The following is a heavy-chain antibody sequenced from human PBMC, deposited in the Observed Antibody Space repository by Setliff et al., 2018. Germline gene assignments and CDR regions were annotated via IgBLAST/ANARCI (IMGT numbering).Heavy chain of an antibody. V-gene: IGHV1-69*05. J-gene: IGHJ4*02. Sequence: GASVKVSCKASGGTFSSYAISWVRQAPGQGLEWMGGIIPIFGTANYAQKFQGRVTITTDESTSTAYMEVSSLRSEDTAVYYCARGQLAVAGSAVDYWGQGTLFTVSS. CDR1: GGTFSSYA. CDR2: IIPIFGTA. CDR3: ARGQLAVAGSAVDY. D-gene: IGHD6-19*01.